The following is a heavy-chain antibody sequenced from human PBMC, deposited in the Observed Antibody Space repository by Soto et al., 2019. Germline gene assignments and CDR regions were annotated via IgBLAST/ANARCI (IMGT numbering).Heavy chain of an antibody. CDR3: AREAAPYSSSPVDY. V-gene: IGHV3-21*01. CDR2: ISSSSSYI. J-gene: IGHJ4*02. Sequence: VGSLRLSCAASGFTFSSYSMNWVRQAPGKGLEWVSSISSSSSYIYYADSVKGRFTISRDNAKNSLYLQMNSLRAEDTAVYYCAREAAPYSSSPVDYWGQGTLVTVSS. CDR1: GFTFSSYS. D-gene: IGHD6-13*01.